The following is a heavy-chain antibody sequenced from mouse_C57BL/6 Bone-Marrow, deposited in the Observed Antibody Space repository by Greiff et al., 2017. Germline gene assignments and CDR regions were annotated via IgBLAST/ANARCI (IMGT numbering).Heavy chain of an antibody. V-gene: IGHV2-9-1*01. CDR2: IWTGGGT. Sequence: QVQLQQSGPGLVAPSQSLSITCTVSGFSLTSYAISWVRQPPGKGLEWLGVIWTGGGTNYNSALKSRLSISKDNSKSQVFLKMNSLQTDDTARYYCARNFLYNDGYWYFDVWGTGTTVTVSS. J-gene: IGHJ1*03. CDR1: GFSLTSYA. CDR3: ARNFLYNDGYWYFDV. D-gene: IGHD2-3*01.